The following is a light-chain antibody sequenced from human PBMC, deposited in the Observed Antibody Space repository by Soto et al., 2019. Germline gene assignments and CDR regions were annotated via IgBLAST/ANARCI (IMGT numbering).Light chain of an antibody. J-gene: IGKJ3*01. Sequence: EIVMTQSPATLSLSPGERATLSLRSSHSVNIYLAWYQQKPGQAPRLLINYAFNSATGIPARFSGSGAGTDFTLTISSLEPEDFAVYYCQQRNNWPSTTFGPGTKVDIK. CDR2: YAF. V-gene: IGKV3-11*01. CDR1: HSVNIY. CDR3: QQRNNWPSTT.